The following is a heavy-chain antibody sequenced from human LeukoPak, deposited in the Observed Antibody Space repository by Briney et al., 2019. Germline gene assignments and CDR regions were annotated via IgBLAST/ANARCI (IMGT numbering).Heavy chain of an antibody. J-gene: IGHJ4*02. CDR2: ISAHNGNT. CDR1: GYTFTSYG. D-gene: IGHD4-23*01. Sequence: GASVKVSCKASGYTFTSYGFSWVRQAPGQGHEWMGWISAHNGNTNYAQNLQGRVTMTTDTSTSTAYMELRSLRSDDTAVYYCARQGYGGHSQGAADYWGQGTLVTVSS. CDR3: ARQGYGGHSQGAADY. V-gene: IGHV1-18*01.